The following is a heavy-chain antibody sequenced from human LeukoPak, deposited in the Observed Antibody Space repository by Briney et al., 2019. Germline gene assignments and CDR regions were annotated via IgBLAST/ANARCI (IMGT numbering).Heavy chain of an antibody. D-gene: IGHD4-17*01. V-gene: IGHV4-39*07. CDR3: ARAALVSDYGLGGSFDY. J-gene: IGHJ4*02. CDR2: IYYSGST. Sequence: PSETLSLTCTVSGGSISSSSYYWGWIRQPPGKGLEWIGSIYYSGSTYYNPSLKSRVTISVDTSKNQFSLKLSSVTAADTAVYYCARAALVSDYGLGGSFDYWGQGTLVTVSS. CDR1: GGSISSSSYY.